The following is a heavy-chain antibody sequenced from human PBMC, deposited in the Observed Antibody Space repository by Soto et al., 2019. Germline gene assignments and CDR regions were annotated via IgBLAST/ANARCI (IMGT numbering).Heavy chain of an antibody. D-gene: IGHD3-16*01. CDR1: GFKFSNYA. Sequence: GGSLRLSCAASGFKFSNYAMGWVRQAPGKGLEWVSLISATGGGTYYADSVKGRFTISRDNSHNTLYLQVHSLTAEDTAVYYCAKDRRAGGNSAFYFDFWGQGAQVTVSS. J-gene: IGHJ4*02. CDR3: AKDRRAGGNSAFYFDF. V-gene: IGHV3-23*01. CDR2: ISATGGGT.